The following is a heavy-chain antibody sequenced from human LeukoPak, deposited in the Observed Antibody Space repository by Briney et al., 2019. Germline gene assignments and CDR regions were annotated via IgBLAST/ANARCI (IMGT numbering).Heavy chain of an antibody. D-gene: IGHD3/OR15-3a*01. J-gene: IGHJ4*02. CDR1: GFTFSDYW. Sequence: PGGSLRLSCAASGFTFSDYWMHWVRQAPGKGLVCASRIKSDGSSTSYADSVKGRFTITRDSAKNTLYLQMNSLRAEDTAVYYCARGTGNYYGYWGQGTLVTVSS. CDR3: ARGTGNYYGY. V-gene: IGHV3-74*01. CDR2: IKSDGSST.